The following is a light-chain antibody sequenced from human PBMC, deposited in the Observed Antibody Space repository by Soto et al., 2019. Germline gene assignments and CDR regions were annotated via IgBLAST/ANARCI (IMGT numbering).Light chain of an antibody. CDR2: DAS. Sequence: IQMIQTPSSLSASVGDRVTIACQASHDIRNHLNWYQQKPWKAPKLLIYDASTLEAGAPSRFSGTGSGTHFTLIISSLHPEDFATYFCQHYDALPQVTFGPGTTVDI. CDR3: QHYDALPQVT. V-gene: IGKV1-33*01. J-gene: IGKJ3*01. CDR1: HDIRNH.